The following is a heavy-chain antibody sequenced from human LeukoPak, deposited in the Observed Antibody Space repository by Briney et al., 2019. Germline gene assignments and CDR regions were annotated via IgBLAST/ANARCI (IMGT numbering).Heavy chain of an antibody. CDR3: ARGGRYNYDNAFDI. V-gene: IGHV4-39*07. CDR1: GGSISSSSYY. CDR2: MYYSGST. J-gene: IGHJ3*02. D-gene: IGHD5-18*01. Sequence: SETLSLTCTVSGGSISSSSYYWGWIRQPPGKGLEWIGSMYYSGSTYYNTSLKSRVSISVDTSKNQFSLKLSSVTAADTAVYYCARGGRYNYDNAFDIWGQGTMVTVSS.